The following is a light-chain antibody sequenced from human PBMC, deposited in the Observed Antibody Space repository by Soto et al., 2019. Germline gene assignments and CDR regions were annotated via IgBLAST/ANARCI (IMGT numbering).Light chain of an antibody. V-gene: IGKV1-5*03. CDR3: QQYDTYWT. CDR1: ESISNF. Sequence: DIQMTQSPSTLSASVGDRVTITCRASESISNFLAWYQQKPGKAPNLLIYKASSLKSGVPLRFSGSGSGTEFTLTINSLRPDDFATYYCQQYDTYWTFGQGTKVDI. CDR2: KAS. J-gene: IGKJ1*01.